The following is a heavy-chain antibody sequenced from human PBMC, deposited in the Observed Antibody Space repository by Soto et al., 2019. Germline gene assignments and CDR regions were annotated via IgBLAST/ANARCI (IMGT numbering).Heavy chain of an antibody. CDR3: ANGRFLEWLLPDNWFDP. Sequence: GSLRLSCAAAGFTFSDYAMNWVRQAPGKGLEWVSAISGSGANTYYADSVKGRFTISRDNSKNMLYLQMNSLRDEDTAVYYCANGRFLEWLLPDNWFDPWGQGTLVTVSS. D-gene: IGHD3-3*01. J-gene: IGHJ5*02. CDR2: ISGSGANT. V-gene: IGHV3-23*01. CDR1: GFTFSDYA.